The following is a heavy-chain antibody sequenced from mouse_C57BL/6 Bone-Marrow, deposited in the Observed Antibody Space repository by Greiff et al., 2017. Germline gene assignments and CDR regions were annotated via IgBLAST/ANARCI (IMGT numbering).Heavy chain of an antibody. Sequence: DVQLVESGADLVKPGASLKLSCAASGFTFSSYGMSWVRQTPDKRLEWVATISSGGSYTYYPDSVKGRFTISGDNAKNTLYLQMSSLKSEDTAMYYCARYREGLRRWYFDVWGKGTTVTVSS. V-gene: IGHV5-6*01. CDR3: ARYREGLRRWYFDV. D-gene: IGHD2-4*01. CDR2: ISSGGSYT. J-gene: IGHJ1*03. CDR1: GFTFSSYG.